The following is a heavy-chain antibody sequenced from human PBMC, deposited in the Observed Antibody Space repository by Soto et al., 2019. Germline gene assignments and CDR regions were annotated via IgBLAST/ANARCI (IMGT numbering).Heavy chain of an antibody. V-gene: IGHV3-49*03. Sequence: EVQLVESGGGLAQPGRSLRLSCIGSGFTFGDYGMSWFRQALGKGLEWVGLIESKTSGGTTEYAASVRGRFTISRDDSKGIAYLQMNSLKTEDTAVYYCSRDRSYDFWSGYFDYWGQGNLVTVSS. CDR3: SRDRSYDFWSGYFDY. CDR1: GFTFGDYG. J-gene: IGHJ4*02. CDR2: IESKTSGGTT. D-gene: IGHD3-3*01.